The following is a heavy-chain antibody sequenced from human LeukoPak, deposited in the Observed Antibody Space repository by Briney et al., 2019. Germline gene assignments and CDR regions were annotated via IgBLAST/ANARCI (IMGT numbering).Heavy chain of an antibody. J-gene: IGHJ4*02. CDR1: GFTVSSNY. D-gene: IGHD3-22*01. CDR3: AKGSFYDSSGYYDY. V-gene: IGHV3-53*01. CDR2: IYSGGST. Sequence: GGSLRLSCAASGFTVSSNYMSWVRQAPGKGLEWVSVIYSGGSTYYADSVKGRFTISRDNSKNTLYLQMNSLRAEDTAVYYCAKGSFYDSSGYYDYWGQGTLVTVSS.